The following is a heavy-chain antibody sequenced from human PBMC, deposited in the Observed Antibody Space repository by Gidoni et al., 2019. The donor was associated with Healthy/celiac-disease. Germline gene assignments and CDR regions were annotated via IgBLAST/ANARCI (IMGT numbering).Heavy chain of an antibody. D-gene: IGHD3-3*01. CDR1: GFTFSSYW. CDR3: ARDSLVFWEWLTRSQNDY. V-gene: IGHV3-7*01. J-gene: IGHJ4*02. Sequence: EVQLVESGGGLVQPGGSLRLSCAASGFTFSSYWMSWVRQAPGKGLEWVANIKQDGSEKYYVDSVKGRFTISRDNAKNSLYLQMNSLRAEDTAVYYCARDSLVFWEWLTRSQNDYWGQGTLVTVSS. CDR2: IKQDGSEK.